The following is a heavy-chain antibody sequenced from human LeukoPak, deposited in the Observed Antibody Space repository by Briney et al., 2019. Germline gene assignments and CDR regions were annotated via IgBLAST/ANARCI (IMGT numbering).Heavy chain of an antibody. CDR3: AKDVRSSGWFEEF. Sequence: GGSLRLSCEVSGLTFAHYAMSWVRHTPARGLEWVSTISGSGDNTYYADSVKGRFTISRDNSKNTLYLQMNSLRAEDTAIYYCAKDVRSSGWFEEFWGQGTLVTVSS. V-gene: IGHV3-23*01. D-gene: IGHD6-19*01. CDR1: GLTFAHYA. J-gene: IGHJ4*02. CDR2: ISGSGDNT.